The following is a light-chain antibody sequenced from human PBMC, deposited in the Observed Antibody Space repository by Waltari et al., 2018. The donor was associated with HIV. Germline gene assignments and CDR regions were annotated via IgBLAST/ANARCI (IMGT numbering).Light chain of an antibody. Sequence: QSALTQPPSASGPPGQSVTISCSATSSDVGDYAFVSWYQQHPGKVPNLILYEVNKRPSGVPDRFSGSKSGHTASLTVSGLQADDEADYYCSSYAGSNNVVFGGGTKLTVL. CDR2: EVN. V-gene: IGLV2-8*01. CDR3: SSYAGSNNVV. J-gene: IGLJ2*01. CDR1: SSDVGDYAF.